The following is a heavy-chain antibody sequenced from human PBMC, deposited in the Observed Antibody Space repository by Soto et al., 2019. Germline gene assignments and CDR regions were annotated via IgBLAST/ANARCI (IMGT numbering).Heavy chain of an antibody. CDR1: GGTFSSYA. V-gene: IGHV1-69*13. CDR2: IIPIFGTA. J-gene: IGHJ4*02. CDR3: ARENYDSSGYQSPFFDY. Sequence: EASVKVSCKASGGTFSSYAISWVRQAPGQGLEWMGGIIPIFGTANYAQKFQGRVTITADESTSTAYMELSSLRSEDTAVYYCARENYDSSGYQSPFFDYWGQGTLVTVSS. D-gene: IGHD3-22*01.